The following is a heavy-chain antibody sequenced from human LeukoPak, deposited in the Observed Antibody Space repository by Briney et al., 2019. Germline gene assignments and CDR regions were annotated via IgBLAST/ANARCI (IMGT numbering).Heavy chain of an antibody. CDR3: VRYSGYDYFFDL. CDR1: GHTLARYS. V-gene: IGHV1-46*01. J-gene: IGHJ4*02. CDR2: IDPSGST. D-gene: IGHD5-12*01. Sequence: ASVKVSCKASGHTLARYSMHWVRQAPGQGLEWMAIIDPSGSTKSAQKFQDRVTLTRDTSTTTVYMELSSLRSEDTAIYYCVRYSGYDYFFDLWGQGTLVTVS.